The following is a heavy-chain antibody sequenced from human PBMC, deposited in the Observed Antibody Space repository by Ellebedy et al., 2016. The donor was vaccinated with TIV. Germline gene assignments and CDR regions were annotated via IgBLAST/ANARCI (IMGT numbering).Heavy chain of an antibody. CDR2: ISSSSSAI. Sequence: PGGSLRLSCAASGFTFNTYSMNWVRQAPGKGLEWVSYISSSSSAIYYADSVKGRFTISRDNAKNSLYLQMDSLRDEDTAVYYCARGRDYYWGQGTLVTVSS. D-gene: IGHD2-21*01. V-gene: IGHV3-48*02. CDR1: GFTFNTYS. J-gene: IGHJ4*02. CDR3: ARGRDYY.